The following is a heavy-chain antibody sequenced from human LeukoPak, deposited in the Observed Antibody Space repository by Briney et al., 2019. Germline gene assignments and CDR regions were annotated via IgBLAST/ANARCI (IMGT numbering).Heavy chain of an antibody. CDR1: GASVSNYY. CDR2: IFYSGST. J-gene: IGHJ4*02. V-gene: IGHV4-59*02. D-gene: IGHD1-26*01. Sequence: SETLSLTCTVPGASVSNYYWSWIRQPPGKGLEWIGYIFYSGSTNYNPSLKSRVTISVDTSKNRFSLQLSSVTAADTAVYYCARGYSGSYYGVWGQGTLVTVS. CDR3: ARGYSGSYYGV.